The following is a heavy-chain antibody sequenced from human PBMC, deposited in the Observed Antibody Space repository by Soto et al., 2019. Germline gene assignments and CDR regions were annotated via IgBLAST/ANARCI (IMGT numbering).Heavy chain of an antibody. V-gene: IGHV3-30*19. D-gene: IGHD3-3*01. J-gene: IGHJ5*02. CDR3: ARGRKVRHVNDFWSGYNNWFDP. CDR2: ISYDGSNK. Sequence: PGGSLRLSSAASGFTFSTYGMHWVRQAPGKGLEWVAVISYDGSNKYYADSVKGRFTISRDNSKNTVYLQMNSLKAEDTAVYYCARGRKVRHVNDFWSGYNNWFDPWGQGTLVTVSS. CDR1: GFTFSTYG.